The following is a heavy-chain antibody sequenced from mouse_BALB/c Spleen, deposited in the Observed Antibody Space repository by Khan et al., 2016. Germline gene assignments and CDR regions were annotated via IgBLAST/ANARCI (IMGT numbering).Heavy chain of an antibody. CDR3: ARLGPWFAD. J-gene: IGHJ3*01. V-gene: IGHV5-6-3*01. CDR1: DFTFSTYG. D-gene: IGHD4-1*01. CDR2: INNNGGST. Sequence: EVELVESGGDLVQPGGSLKLSCAASDFTFSTYGMSWVRQTPDKRLELVATINNNGGSTYYLDSVKGRFTISRDNAENTLYLQMSSLNSGDTAMYYCARLGPWFADWGQGTLVTVSA.